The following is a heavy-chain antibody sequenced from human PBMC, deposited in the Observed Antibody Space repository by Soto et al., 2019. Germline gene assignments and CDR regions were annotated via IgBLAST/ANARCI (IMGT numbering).Heavy chain of an antibody. CDR2: IYRTGST. J-gene: IGHJ4*02. Sequence: LSLTCAVSGGSFTSNNWWTWVRQPPGQGLEWIGEIYRTGSTNYNPSLKSRVTISLDKSENQFSMKVTSLTAADTAVYYCASRDPGTSVDYWGQGTLVTVSS. V-gene: IGHV4-4*02. CDR3: ASRDPGTSVDY. D-gene: IGHD1-7*01. CDR1: GGSFTSNNW.